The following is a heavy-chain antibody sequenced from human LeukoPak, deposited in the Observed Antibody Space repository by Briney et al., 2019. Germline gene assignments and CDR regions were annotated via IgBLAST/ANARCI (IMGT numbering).Heavy chain of an antibody. V-gene: IGHV4-59*08. CDR2: IYYSGST. J-gene: IGHJ6*02. CDR3: ARGAGPRWFGEFGPFYGMDV. Sequence: SETLSLTCTVSGGSISSYYWSWIRQPPGKGLEWIGYIYYSGSTNYNPSLKSRVTISVDTSKNQFSLKLSSVTAADTAVYYCARGAGPRWFGEFGPFYGMDVWGQGTTVTVSS. D-gene: IGHD3-10*01. CDR1: GGSISSYY.